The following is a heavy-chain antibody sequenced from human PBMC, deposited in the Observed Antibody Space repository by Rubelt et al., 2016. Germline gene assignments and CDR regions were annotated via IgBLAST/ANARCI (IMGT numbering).Heavy chain of an antibody. V-gene: IGHV4-34*01. CDR3: ARHDTGSVLFDF. D-gene: IGHD1-26*01. Sequence: LSLKSRVSISVDTSKKQISLKMSSVTAADTAVYYCARHDTGSVLFDFWGQGTPVTVSS. J-gene: IGHJ4*02.